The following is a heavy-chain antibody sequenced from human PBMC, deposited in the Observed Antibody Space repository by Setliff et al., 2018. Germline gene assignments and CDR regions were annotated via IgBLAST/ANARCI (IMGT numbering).Heavy chain of an antibody. V-gene: IGHV4-4*02. Sequence: SETLSLTCAVSGGSISSIYWWSWARQPPGKGLEWIGEINHSGSTNYNPSLKSRVTISVDKSKNQFSLRLTSVTAADTAVYYCARAYGGGHDYWGQGTLVTVSS. D-gene: IGHD4-17*01. CDR1: GGSISSIYW. CDR3: ARAYGGGHDY. J-gene: IGHJ4*02. CDR2: INHSGST.